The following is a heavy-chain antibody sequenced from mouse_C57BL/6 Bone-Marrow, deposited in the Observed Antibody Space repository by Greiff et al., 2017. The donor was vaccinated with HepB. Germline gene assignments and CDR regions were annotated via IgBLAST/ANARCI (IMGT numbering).Heavy chain of an antibody. CDR3: AITTVVATRFYFDY. V-gene: IGHV1-69*01. CDR2: IDPSDSYT. J-gene: IGHJ2*01. D-gene: IGHD1-1*01. CDR1: GYTFTSYW. Sequence: QVQLKQPGAELVMPGASVKLSCKASGYTFTSYWMHWVKQRPGQGLEWIGEIDPSDSYTNYNQKFKGKSTLTVDKSSSTAYMQLSSLTSEDSAVYYCAITTVVATRFYFDYWGQGTTLTVSS.